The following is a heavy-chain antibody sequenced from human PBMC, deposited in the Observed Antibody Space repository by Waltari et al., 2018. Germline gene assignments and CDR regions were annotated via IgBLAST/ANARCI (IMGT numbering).Heavy chain of an antibody. Sequence: EVQLVESGGGLVQPGGSLRLSCVASGFTFSSYAMSWVRQAPGKGLEWVSAISGSGGSTYDADSVKGRFTISRDKSKNTLYLQMNSLRAEDTAVYYCAKDLNYYGSGSFHAFDIWGQGTMVTVSS. CDR2: ISGSGGST. V-gene: IGHV3-23*04. CDR1: GFTFSSYA. CDR3: AKDLNYYGSGSFHAFDI. J-gene: IGHJ3*02. D-gene: IGHD3-10*01.